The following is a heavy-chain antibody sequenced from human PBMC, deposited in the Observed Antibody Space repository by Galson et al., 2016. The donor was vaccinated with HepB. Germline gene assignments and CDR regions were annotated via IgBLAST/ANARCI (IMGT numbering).Heavy chain of an antibody. V-gene: IGHV3-23*01. CDR1: GFTFSNYC. J-gene: IGHJ6*04. CDR2: ISRSGDST. Sequence: SLRLSCAASGFTFSNYCMTWVRQAPGKGLEVVSSISRSGDSTDYADSVKGRFTISRDNSKNTLSLQMNSLTADDTAKYYCVQGSTAPAVWGKGTTVTVSS. D-gene: IGHD1-26*01. CDR3: VQGSTAPAV.